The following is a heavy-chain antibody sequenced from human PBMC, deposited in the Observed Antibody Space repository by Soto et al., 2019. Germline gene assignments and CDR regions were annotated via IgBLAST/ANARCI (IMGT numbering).Heavy chain of an antibody. CDR3: ARHNTQRLRLPRGDYYYMDV. V-gene: IGHV4-59*08. CDR2: IYYSGST. CDR1: GGSISSYY. J-gene: IGHJ6*03. D-gene: IGHD4-17*01. Sequence: SETLSLTCTVSGGSISSYYWSWIRQPPGKGLEWIGYIYYSGSTNYNPSLKSRVTISVDTSKNQFSLKLSSVTAADTAVYYCARHNTQRLRLPRGDYYYMDVWGKGTTVTVSS.